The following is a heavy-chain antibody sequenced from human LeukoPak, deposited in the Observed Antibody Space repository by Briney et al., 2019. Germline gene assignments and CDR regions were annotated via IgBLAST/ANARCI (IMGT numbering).Heavy chain of an antibody. D-gene: IGHD5-12*01. CDR3: AKGGGYEAQYYYYYLDV. Sequence: PGESPRLSCAASGFTFTNYAMHWVRQAPGKGLEWVAVISYDETNKYYEDSVKGRFTVSRDNSKNTLYLQMKSLRAEDTAVYYCAKGGGYEAQYYYYYLDVWGKGTTVTISS. CDR2: ISYDETNK. CDR1: GFTFTNYA. V-gene: IGHV3-30*04. J-gene: IGHJ6*03.